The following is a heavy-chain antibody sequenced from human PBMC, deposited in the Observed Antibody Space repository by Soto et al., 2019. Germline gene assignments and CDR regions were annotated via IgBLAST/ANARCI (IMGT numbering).Heavy chain of an antibody. V-gene: IGHV4-34*01. CDR3: ARGMRTNGSFFRL. J-gene: IGHJ4*02. D-gene: IGHD2-8*01. Sequence: PSETLSLTCAVYGGSFSGYYWNWIHQPPGKGLEWIGEINHSGSTNYNPSLKSRVTLSVDTSKNQFSLKLSSVTAADTAVYYCARGMRTNGSFFRLWGQGTLVTVSS. CDR2: INHSGST. CDR1: GGSFSGYY.